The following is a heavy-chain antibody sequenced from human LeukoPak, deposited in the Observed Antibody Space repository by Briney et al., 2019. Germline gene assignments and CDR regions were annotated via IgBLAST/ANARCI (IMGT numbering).Heavy chain of an antibody. Sequence: SGGSLRLSCAASGFTFSDYYMSWIRQAPGKGLERVSYISSGGSTIYYADSVKGRFTISRDNSKNTLYLQMNSLRAEDTAVYYCAKDLWPPEGIAAAGTSLVYWGQGTLVTVSS. CDR3: AKDLWPPEGIAAAGTSLVY. J-gene: IGHJ4*02. CDR1: GFTFSDYY. D-gene: IGHD6-13*01. V-gene: IGHV3-11*01. CDR2: ISSGGSTI.